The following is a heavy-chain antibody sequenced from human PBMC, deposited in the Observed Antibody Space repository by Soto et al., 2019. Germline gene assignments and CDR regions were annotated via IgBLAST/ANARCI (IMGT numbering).Heavy chain of an antibody. CDR1: GFTFSSYA. J-gene: IGHJ6*02. Sequence: GGSLRLSCAASGFTFSSYAMHWVRQAPGKGLEWVAVISYDGSNKYYAGSVKGRFTISRDNSKNTLYLQMNSLRAEDTAVYYCARDSGQQYSSGWYNRYYYGMDVWGQGTTVTVSS. V-gene: IGHV3-30-3*01. CDR3: ARDSGQQYSSGWYNRYYYGMDV. D-gene: IGHD6-19*01. CDR2: ISYDGSNK.